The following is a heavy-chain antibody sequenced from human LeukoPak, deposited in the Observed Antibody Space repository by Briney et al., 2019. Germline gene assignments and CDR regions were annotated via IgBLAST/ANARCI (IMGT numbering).Heavy chain of an antibody. CDR1: GYTFTDYY. CDR2: INPNSGGT. J-gene: IGHJ4*02. D-gene: IGHD3-22*01. V-gene: IGHV1-2*06. CDR3: ARAAYYYDGSGYYLGD. Sequence: ASVKVSCKASGYTFTDYYMHWVRQAPGQGLEWMGRINPNSGGTNYAQKFQARVTMTRDTSVSTAYMELSRLRSDDTALYYCARAAYYYDGSGYYLGDWGQGTLVTVSS.